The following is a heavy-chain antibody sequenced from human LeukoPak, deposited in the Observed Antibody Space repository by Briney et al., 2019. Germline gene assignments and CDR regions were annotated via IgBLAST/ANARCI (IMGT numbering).Heavy chain of an antibody. CDR2: IKQDGSEK. J-gene: IGHJ4*02. CDR3: ARVGLGVNYYDSSGVYFDY. CDR1: GFTFSSYW. Sequence: GGSLRLSCAASGFTFSSYWMSWVRQAPGKGLEWVANIKQDGSEKYYVDSVKGRFTISRDNAKSSLYLQMNSLRAEDTAVYYCARVGLGVNYYDSSGVYFDYWGQGTLVTVSS. V-gene: IGHV3-7*01. D-gene: IGHD3-22*01.